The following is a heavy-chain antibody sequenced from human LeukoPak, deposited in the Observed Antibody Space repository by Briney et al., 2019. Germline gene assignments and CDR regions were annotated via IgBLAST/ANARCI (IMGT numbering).Heavy chain of an antibody. V-gene: IGHV4-59*08. CDR2: IYYSESP. Sequence: SETLSLTCTVSGGSIRSYYWSWIRQPPGKGLEWIGHIYYSESPNYNPSLKSRLTISVDTSKNQFSLSLSSVTAADTAVYYCARQPVGSRHWFDPWGQGTLVTVSS. J-gene: IGHJ5*02. CDR1: GGSIRSYY. D-gene: IGHD6-13*01. CDR3: ARQPVGSRHWFDP.